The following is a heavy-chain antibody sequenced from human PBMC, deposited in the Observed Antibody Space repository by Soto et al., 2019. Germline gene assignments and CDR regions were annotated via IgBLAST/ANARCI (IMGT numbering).Heavy chain of an antibody. Sequence: GGSLRLSCAASGFAFSSYWMSWVRQAPGKGLEWVANIKKDGSEEYYVDSVRGRFTISRDSAKNSLFLRMNSLRAEDTAVYYCATSSDTGYIFDFWGQGALVTVSS. CDR1: GFAFSSYW. V-gene: IGHV3-7*01. CDR3: ATSSDTGYIFDF. J-gene: IGHJ4*02. CDR2: IKKDGSEE. D-gene: IGHD3-9*01.